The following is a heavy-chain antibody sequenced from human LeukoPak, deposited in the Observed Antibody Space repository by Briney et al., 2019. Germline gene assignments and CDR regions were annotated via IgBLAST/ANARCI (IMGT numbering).Heavy chain of an antibody. Sequence: SETLSLTCAVSGYSISSSYYWSWIRQPPGKGLEWIGYIYYSGSTNYNPSLKSRVTISVDTSKNQFSLKLSSVTAADTAVYYCARGIVGANPYYYYYMDVWGKGTTVTVSS. D-gene: IGHD1-26*01. CDR2: IYYSGST. CDR3: ARGIVGANPYYYYYMDV. V-gene: IGHV4-61*01. J-gene: IGHJ6*03. CDR1: GYSISSSYY.